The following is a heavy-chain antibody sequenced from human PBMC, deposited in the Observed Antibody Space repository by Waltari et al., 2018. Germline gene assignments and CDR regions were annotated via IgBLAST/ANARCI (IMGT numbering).Heavy chain of an antibody. CDR3: VRDRNYVDH. J-gene: IGHJ4*02. V-gene: IGHV1-18*01. CDR2: ISGFNGET. D-gene: IGHD3-16*01. Sequence: QVQLLQSGGEMRKPGASVKVSCQASGYTFNKFGITWVRQAPGQGLEWVGWISGFNGETTSAQKFQGRITLTADTSTRTAHLELRSRKFDDTAMYYGVRDRNYVDHWGQGTLVSVSS. CDR1: GYTFNKFG.